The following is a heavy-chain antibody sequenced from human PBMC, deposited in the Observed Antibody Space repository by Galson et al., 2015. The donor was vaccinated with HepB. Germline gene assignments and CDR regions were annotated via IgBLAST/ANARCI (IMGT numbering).Heavy chain of an antibody. V-gene: IGHV1-46*01. CDR1: GYTFTNYY. Sequence: SVKVSCKASGYTFTNYYMHWVRQAPAQGLEWMGIINPSGGSTSYSQKFQGRVTMTRDTSTSTVYMELSSLRSGDTALYYCARDLNPDRFYYDSSGYDDAFDIWGQGTMVTVSS. D-gene: IGHD3-22*01. CDR2: INPSGGST. CDR3: ARDLNPDRFYYDSSGYDDAFDI. J-gene: IGHJ3*02.